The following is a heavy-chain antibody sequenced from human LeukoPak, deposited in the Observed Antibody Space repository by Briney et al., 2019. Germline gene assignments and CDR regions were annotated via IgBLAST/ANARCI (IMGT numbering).Heavy chain of an antibody. V-gene: IGHV4-34*01. Sequence: SETLSLTCAVYGGSFSGYYWSWIRQPPGMGLEWIGEINHSGSTNYNPSLKSRVTISVDTSKNQFSLKLSSVTAADTAVYYCARALTGDFWSGYSTPLDIWGQGTMVTVSS. J-gene: IGHJ3*02. CDR2: INHSGST. D-gene: IGHD3-3*01. CDR1: GGSFSGYY. CDR3: ARALTGDFWSGYSTPLDI.